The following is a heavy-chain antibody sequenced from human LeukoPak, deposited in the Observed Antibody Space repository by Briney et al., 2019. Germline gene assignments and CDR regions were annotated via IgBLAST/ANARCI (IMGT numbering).Heavy chain of an antibody. Sequence: SETLSLTCTVSGGSISSGGYYWSWIRQPPGKGLEWIGEINHSGSTNYNPSLKSRVTISVDTSKNQFSLKLSSVTAADTAVYYCARRGIAARHIDYWGQGTLVTVSS. CDR1: GGSISSGGYY. V-gene: IGHV4-39*07. D-gene: IGHD6-6*01. CDR2: INHSGST. CDR3: ARRGIAARHIDY. J-gene: IGHJ4*02.